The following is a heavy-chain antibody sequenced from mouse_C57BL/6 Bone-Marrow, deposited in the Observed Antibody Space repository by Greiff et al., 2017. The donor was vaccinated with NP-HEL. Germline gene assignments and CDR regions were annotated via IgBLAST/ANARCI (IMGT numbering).Heavy chain of an antibody. Sequence: QVQLKESGAELARPGASVKLSCKASGYTFTSYGISWVKQRTGQGLEWIGEIYPRSGNTYYNEKFKGKATLTADKSSSTAYMELRSLTSEDSAVYFCATSIYAYWYFDVWGTGTTVTVSS. V-gene: IGHV1-81*01. CDR3: ATSIYAYWYFDV. CDR1: GYTFTSYG. CDR2: IYPRSGNT. D-gene: IGHD2-12*01. J-gene: IGHJ1*03.